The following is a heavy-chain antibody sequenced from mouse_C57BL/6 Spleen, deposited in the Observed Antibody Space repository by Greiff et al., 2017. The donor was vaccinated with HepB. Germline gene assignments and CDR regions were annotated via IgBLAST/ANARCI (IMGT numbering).Heavy chain of an antibody. J-gene: IGHJ4*01. CDR2: INPYNGGT. CDR3: ARRERFAMDY. Sequence: VQLQQSGPVLVKPGASVKMSCKASGYTFTDYYMNWVKQSHGKSLEWIGVINPYNGGTSYNQKFKGKATLTVDKSSSTAYMELNSLTSEDSAVYYCARRERFAMDYWGQGTSVTVSS. CDR1: GYTFTDYY. V-gene: IGHV1-19*01.